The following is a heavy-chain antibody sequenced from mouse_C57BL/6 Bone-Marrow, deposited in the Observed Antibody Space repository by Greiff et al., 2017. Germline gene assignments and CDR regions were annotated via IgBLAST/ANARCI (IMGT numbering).Heavy chain of an antibody. CDR2: LDPEDGDT. CDR1: GFNIKDYY. J-gene: IGHJ2*01. Sequence: VQLQQSGAELVRPGASVKLSCTASGFNIKDYYLHWVKQRPEQGLEWLGRLDPEDGDTEYAPKFQGKATMTADTSSNPAYLQLSSLTSEDTAVYYCTTGGYGSHYGGQGTTLTVAS. CDR3: TTGGYGSHY. D-gene: IGHD1-1*01. V-gene: IGHV14-1*01.